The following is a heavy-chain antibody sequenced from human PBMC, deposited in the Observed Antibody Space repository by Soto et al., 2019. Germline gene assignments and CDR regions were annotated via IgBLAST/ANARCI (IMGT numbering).Heavy chain of an antibody. CDR1: GGSISSYY. CDR3: ARGYYGMEV. CDR2: IYPRGTT. V-gene: IGHV4-59*01. J-gene: IGHJ6*02. Sequence: PSEILSLTCTVSGGSISSYYWSWIRQPPGKGLEWIGHIYPRGTTNYNPSLKSRVTISVDTSKNQFSLKLSSVTAADRPVYYCARGYYGMEVGGPGTWVTVSS.